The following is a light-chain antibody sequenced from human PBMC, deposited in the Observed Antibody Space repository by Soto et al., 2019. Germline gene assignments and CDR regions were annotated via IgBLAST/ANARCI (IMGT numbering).Light chain of an antibody. J-gene: IGKJ2*01. CDR2: AAS. CDR1: QSVSSSY. V-gene: IGKV3-20*01. CDR3: QQYGTSPYT. Sequence: EIVLTQSPGTLSLSPGERATLSCRASQSVSSSYLAWYQQKPGQAPRLLIYAASSRATGIPDRFSGSGSGTDFTLTSSRLDPEDFAVYYCQQYGTSPYTFGQGTKLEIK.